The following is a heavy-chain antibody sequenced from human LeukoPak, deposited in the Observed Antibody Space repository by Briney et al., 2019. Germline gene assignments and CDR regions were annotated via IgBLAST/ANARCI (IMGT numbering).Heavy chain of an antibody. CDR1: GFTFSNYW. D-gene: IGHD4/OR15-4a*01. J-gene: IGHJ4*02. CDR2: IETDGSIT. CDR3: ARENYGGFDY. Sequence: GGSLRLSCAASGFTFSNYWMHWVRQAPGKGLVWVSRIETDGSITSYAGSVKGRFTISRDNAKKTLYLQMNSLRAEDTAVYYCARENYGGFDYWGQGTLVTVSS. V-gene: IGHV3-74*01.